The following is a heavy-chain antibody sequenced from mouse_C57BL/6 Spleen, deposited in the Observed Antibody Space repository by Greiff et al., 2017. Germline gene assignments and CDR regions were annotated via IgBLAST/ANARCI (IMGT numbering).Heavy chain of an antibody. Sequence: VQLQESGPELVKPGASVKISCKASGYAFSSSWMNWVKQRPGKGLEWIGRIYPGDGDTNYNGKFKGKATLTADKSSSTAYMQLSSLTSEDSAVYFCAAMVTPFAYWGQGTLVTVSA. CDR1: GYAFSSSW. J-gene: IGHJ3*01. CDR2: IYPGDGDT. D-gene: IGHD2-2*01. V-gene: IGHV1-82*01. CDR3: AAMVTPFAY.